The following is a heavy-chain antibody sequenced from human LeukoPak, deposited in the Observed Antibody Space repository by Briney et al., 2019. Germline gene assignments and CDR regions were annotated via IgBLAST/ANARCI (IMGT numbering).Heavy chain of an antibody. CDR1: GYTFTSFG. V-gene: IGHV1-3*01. D-gene: IGHD2-15*01. Sequence: ASVKVSCKASGYTFTSFGIHWVRQAPGQRLEWMGWSNAVNGNTKYSQMFQGRVTITRDTSANTAYMELSSLRSEDTAVYYCARVDLGYCSGNRCHNWFDPWGQGTLVTVSS. CDR3: ARVDLGYCSGNRCHNWFDP. J-gene: IGHJ5*02. CDR2: SNAVNGNT.